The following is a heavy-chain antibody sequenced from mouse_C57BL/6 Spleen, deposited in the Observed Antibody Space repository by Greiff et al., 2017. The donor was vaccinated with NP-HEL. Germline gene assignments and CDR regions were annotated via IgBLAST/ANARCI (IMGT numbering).Heavy chain of an antibody. CDR1: GYSITSGYY. Sequence: DVKLQESGPGLVKPSQSLSLTCSVTGYSITSGYYWNWIRQFPGNKLEWMGYISYDGSNNYNPTLKNRIPITRDTYKKQFFLKLNSLTTEDTATYYCASSFTMITPYWYFDVWGTGTTVTVSS. J-gene: IGHJ1*03. CDR2: ISYDGSN. D-gene: IGHD2-4*01. CDR3: ASSFTMITPYWYFDV. V-gene: IGHV3-6*01.